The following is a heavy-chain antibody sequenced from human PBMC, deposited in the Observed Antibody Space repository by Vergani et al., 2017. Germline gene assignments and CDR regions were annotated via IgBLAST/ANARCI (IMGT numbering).Heavy chain of an antibody. Sequence: QVQLVESGGGVVQPGRSLRLSCAASGFTFSSYGMHWVRQAPGKGLEWVAVIWYDGSNKYYADSVKGRFTISRDNSKNTLYLQMNSLRAEDTAVDYCARDDGGWLPDYWGQGTLVTVSS. D-gene: IGHD6-19*01. CDR2: IWYDGSNK. CDR1: GFTFSSYG. CDR3: ARDDGGWLPDY. J-gene: IGHJ4*02. V-gene: IGHV3-33*01.